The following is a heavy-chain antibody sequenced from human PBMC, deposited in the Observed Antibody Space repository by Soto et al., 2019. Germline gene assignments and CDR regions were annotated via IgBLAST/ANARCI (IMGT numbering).Heavy chain of an antibody. CDR1: GGSISSYY. CDR2: IYNSGST. CDR3: ARHESSGWYYFDY. V-gene: IGHV4-59*08. J-gene: IGHJ4*02. Sequence: QVQLQESGPGLVKPSETLSLTCTVSGGSISSYYWSWTRQPPGKGLEWIGYIYNSGSTNYNPSLKSRVTISVDMSKNQFSLKLNSVTAADTAVYYCARHESSGWYYFDYWGQGTLVTVSS. D-gene: IGHD6-19*01.